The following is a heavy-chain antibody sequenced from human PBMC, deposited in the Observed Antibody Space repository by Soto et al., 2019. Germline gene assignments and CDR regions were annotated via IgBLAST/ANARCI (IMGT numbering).Heavy chain of an antibody. J-gene: IGHJ4*02. CDR3: AKESWNRNPRPGDYLDS. D-gene: IGHD1-1*01. CDR1: GFTFSSYG. V-gene: IGHV3-30*18. Sequence: QVQLVESGGGVVQPGRSLRVSCEASGFTFSSYGMQWVRQAPGKGLEWVAGILYDGSNKHYADSVKGRFTISRDNSQNTLFLEMKSLRVDDTAVYYCAKESWNRNPRPGDYLDSWGQGTLVTVSS. CDR2: ILYDGSNK.